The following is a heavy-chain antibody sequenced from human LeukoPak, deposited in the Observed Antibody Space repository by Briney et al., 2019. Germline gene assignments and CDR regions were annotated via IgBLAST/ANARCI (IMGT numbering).Heavy chain of an antibody. Sequence: SSQTLSLTCTVSGGSISSGGYYWSWIRQHPGKGLEWIGYTYYSGSTYYNPSLKSRVTISVDTSKNQFSLKLSSVTAADTAVYYCARGDLRYFDYWGQGTLVTVSP. J-gene: IGHJ4*02. V-gene: IGHV4-31*03. CDR2: TYYSGST. CDR3: ARGDLRYFDY. CDR1: GGSISSGGYY.